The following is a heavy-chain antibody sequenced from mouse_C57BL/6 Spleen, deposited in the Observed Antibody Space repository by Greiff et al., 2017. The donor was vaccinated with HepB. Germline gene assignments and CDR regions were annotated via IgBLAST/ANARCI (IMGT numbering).Heavy chain of an antibody. J-gene: IGHJ1*03. CDR3: ARRYYYGNWYFDV. D-gene: IGHD1-1*01. CDR2: IDPSDSET. Sequence: VQLQQPGAELVRPGSSVKLSCKASGYTFTSYWMHWVKQRPIQGLEWIGNIDPSDSETHYNQKFKDKATLTVDKSSSTAYMQLSSLTSEDSAVYYCARRYYYGNWYFDVWGTGTTVTVSS. CDR1: GYTFTSYW. V-gene: IGHV1-52*01.